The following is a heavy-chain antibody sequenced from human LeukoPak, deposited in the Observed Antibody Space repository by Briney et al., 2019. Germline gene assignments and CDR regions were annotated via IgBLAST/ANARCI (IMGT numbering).Heavy chain of an antibody. CDR2: TWYDGSND. V-gene: IGHV3-33*01. CDR1: GFTFSSFG. J-gene: IGHJ4*02. CDR3: ARDPSGRAAGGRGDY. D-gene: IGHD6-13*01. Sequence: GRSLRLSCGASGFTFSSFGMYWVRQAPGKGLEWVAVTWYDGSNDDYADSVKGRFTISRDDSKNTLYLQMNSLRAEDTAVYYCARDPSGRAAGGRGDYWGQGTLVTVSS.